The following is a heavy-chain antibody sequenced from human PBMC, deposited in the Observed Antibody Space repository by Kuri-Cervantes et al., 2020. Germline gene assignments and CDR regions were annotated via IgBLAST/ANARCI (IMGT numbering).Heavy chain of an antibody. V-gene: IGHV3-66*01. D-gene: IGHD6-19*01. CDR3: ARRSGYYYGMDV. J-gene: IGHJ6*02. Sequence: GGSLRLSCAASGFTVTSNYMSWVRQAPGKGLEWVSVIFGGGSTYYADSVKGRLTISRDNSKNTLYLQMNNLRAEDTAVYYCARRSGYYYGMDVWGQGTTVTVSS. CDR1: GFTVTSNY. CDR2: IFGGGST.